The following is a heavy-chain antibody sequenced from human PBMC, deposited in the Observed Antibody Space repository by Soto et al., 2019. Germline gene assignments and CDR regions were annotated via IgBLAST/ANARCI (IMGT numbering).Heavy chain of an antibody. Sequence: ASVKVCCEASGYTFTSYDIYWVREATGQGLEWMGWMNPSTGNSGYAQKFQGRVTMTSDTSISTAHMELSSLRSEDTAVYYCARRAETNGWNGFGADKYYFDFWGQGTLVTVSS. J-gene: IGHJ4*02. V-gene: IGHV1-8*01. CDR2: MNPSTGNS. CDR1: GYTFTSYD. D-gene: IGHD1-1*01. CDR3: ARRAETNGWNGFGADKYYFDF.